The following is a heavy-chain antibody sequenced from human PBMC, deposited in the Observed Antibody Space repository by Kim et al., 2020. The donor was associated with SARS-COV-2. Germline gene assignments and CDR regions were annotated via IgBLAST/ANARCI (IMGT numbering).Heavy chain of an antibody. CDR3: ARDLGYCGGDCDNWFDP. CDR2: ISAYNGNT. D-gene: IGHD2-21*01. V-gene: IGHV1-18*04. J-gene: IGHJ5*02. CDR1: GYTFTSYG. Sequence: ASVKVSCKASGYTFTSYGISWVRQAPGQGLEWMGWISAYNGNTNYAQKLQGRVTMTTDTSTSTAYMELRSLRSDDTAVYYCARDLGYCGGDCDNWFDPWGQGTLVTVSS.